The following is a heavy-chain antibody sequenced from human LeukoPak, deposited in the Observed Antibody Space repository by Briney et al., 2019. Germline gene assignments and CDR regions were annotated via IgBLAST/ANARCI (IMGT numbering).Heavy chain of an antibody. V-gene: IGHV4-59*01. CDR1: GGSISSYY. CDR2: IYYSGST. J-gene: IGHJ4*02. CDR3: ARGGPYLWSGYLPLDY. D-gene: IGHD3-3*01. Sequence: SETLSLTCTVSGGSISSYYWSWLRQPPGKGPEWIGYIYYSGSTNYNPSLESRVTISVDTSKNQFSLKLSSVTAADTAVYYCARGGPYLWSGYLPLDYWGQGTLVIVSS.